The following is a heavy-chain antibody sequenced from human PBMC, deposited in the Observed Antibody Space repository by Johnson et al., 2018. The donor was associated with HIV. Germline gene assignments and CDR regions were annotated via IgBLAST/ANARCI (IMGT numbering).Heavy chain of an antibody. CDR2: IRYDGSNK. CDR3: AKTEDAFDI. Sequence: VQLVESGGGVVQPGRSLSLSCAASGFTFSSYGMHWVRQAPGKGLEWVAFIRYDGSNKYYADSVKGRFTISRDNSKNTLYLQMNSLRAEDTAVYYCAKTEDAFDIWGQGTMVTVSS. CDR1: GFTFSSYG. J-gene: IGHJ3*02. V-gene: IGHV3-30*02.